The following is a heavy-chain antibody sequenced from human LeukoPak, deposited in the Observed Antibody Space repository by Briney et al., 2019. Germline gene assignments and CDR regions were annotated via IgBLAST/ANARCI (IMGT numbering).Heavy chain of an antibody. CDR3: AMAYSSSWYGYFQH. CDR2: ISGSGGST. V-gene: IGHV3-23*01. CDR1: GFTFSSYA. D-gene: IGHD6-13*01. Sequence: GGSLRLSCAASGFTFSSYAMSWVRQAPGKGLEWVSAISGSGGSTYYADSVKGRFTISRGNSKNTLYLQMNSLRAEDTAVYYCAMAYSSSWYGYFQHWGQGTLVTVSS. J-gene: IGHJ1*01.